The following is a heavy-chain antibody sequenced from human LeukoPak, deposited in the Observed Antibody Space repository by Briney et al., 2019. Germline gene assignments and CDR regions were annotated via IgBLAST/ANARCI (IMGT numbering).Heavy chain of an antibody. Sequence: GGSLRLSCAASGFTFSSYAMHWVRQAPGKGLEWVAVISYDGSNKYYADSVKGRFTISRDNSKNTLYLQMNSLRVEDTAIYYCAKYAPPTTVVTRFFDSWGQGTLVTVSS. J-gene: IGHJ4*02. CDR3: AKYAPPTTVVTRFFDS. CDR1: GFTFSSYA. CDR2: ISYDGSNK. V-gene: IGHV3-30-3*02. D-gene: IGHD4-23*01.